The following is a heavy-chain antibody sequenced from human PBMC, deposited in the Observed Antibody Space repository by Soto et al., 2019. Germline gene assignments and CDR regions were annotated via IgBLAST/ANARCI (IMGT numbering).Heavy chain of an antibody. V-gene: IGHV3-43*01. CDR1: GFSFDDYT. J-gene: IGHJ5*02. D-gene: IGHD4-17*01. CDR2: ITWDGYT. Sequence: EVQLVESGGVVVQPGGSLRLSCAASGFSFDDYTMHWVRQAPGKGLEWVSLITWDGYTYYIYAVKGRFTISRDNSKSSLSLQMNSLRTEDTALYYCAKDIAYGGNAGHFDPGGQGTVVTVTS. CDR3: AKDIAYGGNAGHFDP.